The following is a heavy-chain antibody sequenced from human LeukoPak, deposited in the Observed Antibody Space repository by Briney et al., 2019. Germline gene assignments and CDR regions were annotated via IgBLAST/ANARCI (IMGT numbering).Heavy chain of an antibody. D-gene: IGHD4-23*01. CDR1: GGFISNY. CDR3: ARGPPPGGTYFDS. Sequence: SETLSLTCTVSGGFISNYWSWIRQPAGKGLEWIGRIHTSGNTLYNPSLGSRVTMSVDTSQNRFSLMLTSAPAADTAVYYCARGPPPGGTYFDSWGQGTLVTVSS. J-gene: IGHJ4*02. V-gene: IGHV4-4*07. CDR2: IHTSGNT.